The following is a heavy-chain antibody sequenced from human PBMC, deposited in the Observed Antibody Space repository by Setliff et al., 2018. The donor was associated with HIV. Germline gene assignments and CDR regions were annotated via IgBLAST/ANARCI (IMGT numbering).Heavy chain of an antibody. CDR2: IYPGDSDT. CDR3: ARLGGICSGGSCTALAYTMDV. D-gene: IGHD2-15*01. CDR1: GYSFTNYW. Sequence: GESLKISCKGSGYSFTNYWIGWVRQMPGKGLEWMGIIYPGDSDTRYSPSFQGQVTISADKSISTAYLQYSSLKASDTAMYYCARLGGICSGGSCTALAYTMDVWGQGTTVTVSS. J-gene: IGHJ6*02. V-gene: IGHV5-51*01.